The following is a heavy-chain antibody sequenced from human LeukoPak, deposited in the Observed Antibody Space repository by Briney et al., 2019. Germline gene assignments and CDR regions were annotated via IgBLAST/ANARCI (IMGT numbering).Heavy chain of an antibody. Sequence: GGSLRLSCAASGFTFSSYAMHWVRQAPGKGLEYVSAISANGGSTYYANSVEGRFTISRDNSKNMLYLQIGSLRADDMAVYYCARDRQRFSGYNFDFWGQGTLVTVSS. D-gene: IGHD5-12*01. CDR2: ISANGGST. CDR3: ARDRQRFSGYNFDF. V-gene: IGHV3-64*01. CDR1: GFTFSSYA. J-gene: IGHJ4*02.